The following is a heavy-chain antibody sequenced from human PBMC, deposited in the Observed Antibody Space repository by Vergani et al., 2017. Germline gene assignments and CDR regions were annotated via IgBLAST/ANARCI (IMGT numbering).Heavy chain of an antibody. CDR1: GFIFSDHY. V-gene: IGHV3-72*01. CDR2: IRNKANDYTT. D-gene: IGHD1-1*01. Sequence: EVQVVESGGGLVQPGGSLRLSCAASGFIFSDHYMDWVRQAPGKGLEWVGRIRNKANDYTTQYAASVNGRFTISRDDSKSYLYLQMNSLQTEDTALYYCVRVKGSNWNDHLYDSWVEGTLVTVSS. J-gene: IGHJ3*02. CDR3: VRVKGSNWNDHLYDS.